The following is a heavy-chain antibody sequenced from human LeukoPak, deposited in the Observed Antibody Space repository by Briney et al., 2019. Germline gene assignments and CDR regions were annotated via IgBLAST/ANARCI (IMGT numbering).Heavy chain of an antibody. CDR1: GFTFRSYA. D-gene: IGHD2-2*02. J-gene: IGHJ4*02. CDR3: ARYLRLAPLDF. V-gene: IGHV3-23*01. Sequence: GGSLVLSCSASGFTFRSYAMTWVRQAPGQGLAWVSATSGSGGSTYYADSVKGRFTISRDNARNSLYLQMNSLRAEDTAMYYCARYLRLAPLDFWGPGTLVTVSS. CDR2: TSGSGGST.